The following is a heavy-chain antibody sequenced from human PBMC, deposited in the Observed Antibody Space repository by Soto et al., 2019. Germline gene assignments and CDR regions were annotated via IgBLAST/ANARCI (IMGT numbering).Heavy chain of an antibody. D-gene: IGHD6-19*01. J-gene: IGHJ6*02. CDR2: IMPMFGRA. V-gene: IGHV1-69*12. CDR3: ASWLKGAGIGGNYYDGMDV. CDR1: GGTFSNYA. Sequence: QVQLVQSGAEVKKPGSSVKVSCKASGGTFSNYALSWVRQAPGQGLEWMGGIMPMFGRADYAPKFQGRVTITADEATRTAHRDLSSLRSEAMAVYYCASWLKGAGIGGNYYDGMDVWGQGTTVTVSS.